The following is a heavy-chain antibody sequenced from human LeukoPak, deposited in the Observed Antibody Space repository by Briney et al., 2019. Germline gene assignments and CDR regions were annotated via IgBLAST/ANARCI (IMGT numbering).Heavy chain of an antibody. Sequence: SETLSLTCTVSGASVSSDYWSWIRQTPGKGLEWIGYIYHSGHTMSNPSLKSRVSLSLDTSNNQFSLKLSSVTAADTAVYYCARHPFQYPFDHWGQGTVVSVSS. J-gene: IGHJ5*02. CDR2: IYHSGHT. CDR1: GASVSSDY. D-gene: IGHD2/OR15-2a*01. V-gene: IGHV4-59*08. CDR3: ARHPFQYPFDH.